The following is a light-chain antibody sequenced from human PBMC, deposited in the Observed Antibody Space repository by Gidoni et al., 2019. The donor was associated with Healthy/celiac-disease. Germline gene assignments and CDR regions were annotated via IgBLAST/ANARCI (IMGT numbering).Light chain of an antibody. V-gene: IGKV1-33*01. J-gene: IGKJ2*01. CDR1: QDISNY. CDR3: QQYDNLPSWMYT. CDR2: DAS. Sequence: DIQMTQSPSSLSASVGDRVTITCQASQDISNYLNWYQQKPGKAPKLLIYDASNLETGVPSRFSGSGSGTDFTFTISSLQPEDIATYYCQQYDNLPSWMYTFSQGTKLEIK.